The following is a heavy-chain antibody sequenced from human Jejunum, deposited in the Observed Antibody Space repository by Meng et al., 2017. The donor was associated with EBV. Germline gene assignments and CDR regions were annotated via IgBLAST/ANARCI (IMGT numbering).Heavy chain of an antibody. Sequence: HLQLQEPGSGLVKPSQTLSLTCAVSGDSITRGAYLWSWIRQPPGKGLEWIGNIYHIGSTYYTPSLKSRVTISVDRSKNQFSLKLTSVTAADTAVYYCARGGPDFGDYVPFDYWGQGTLVTVSS. CDR3: ARGGPDFGDYVPFDY. D-gene: IGHD4-17*01. V-gene: IGHV4-30-2*01. J-gene: IGHJ4*02. CDR1: GDSITRGAYL. CDR2: IYHIGST.